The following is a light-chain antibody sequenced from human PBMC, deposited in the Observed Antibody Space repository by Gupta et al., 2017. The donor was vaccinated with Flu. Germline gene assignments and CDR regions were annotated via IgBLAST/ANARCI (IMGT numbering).Light chain of an antibody. V-gene: IGKV2-28*01. J-gene: IGKJ4*01. CDR1: QSLLHSNGYNY. CDR2: WGS. CDR3: RQAVRTALT. Sequence: DIVMTQSPLSLPVTPGEPASISCRSSQSLLHSNGYNYLDWDLQKPGQSPQPLNYWGSIRASAVPDRLSGSGSGRDFTLKIIRVEAEDVGVYYCRQAVRTALTFGGGTKVEIK.